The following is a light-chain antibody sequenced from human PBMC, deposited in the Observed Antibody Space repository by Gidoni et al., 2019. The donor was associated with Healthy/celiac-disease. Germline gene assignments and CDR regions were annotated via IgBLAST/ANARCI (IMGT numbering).Light chain of an antibody. V-gene: IGKV3-15*01. J-gene: IGKJ2*01. CDR2: GAS. CDR1: QSVSSN. CDR3: QQYNNWPPWYT. Sequence: EIVMTQSPATLSVSPGERATLSCRASQSVSSNLAWYQHKPGQAPRRLIYGASTRATGIPARFSGSGSGTEFTLTISSLQSEDFAVYYCQQYNNWPPWYTFGQGTKLEIK.